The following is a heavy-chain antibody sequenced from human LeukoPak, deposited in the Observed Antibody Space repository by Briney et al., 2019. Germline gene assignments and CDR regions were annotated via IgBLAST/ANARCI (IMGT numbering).Heavy chain of an antibody. CDR1: GDSVSSNSAS. J-gene: IGHJ4*02. D-gene: IGHD1-14*01. Sequence: SQTLSLTCALSGDSVSSNSASWNWIRQSRSRGLEWLGRTYYRSKWHNDYAVSVKSRITINPDTPKNQYSHQLTSVTPEDTAVYYCARVPDTASSPFDHGGEGPLVTVP. CDR3: ARVPDTASSPFDH. V-gene: IGHV6-1*01. CDR2: TYYRSKWHN.